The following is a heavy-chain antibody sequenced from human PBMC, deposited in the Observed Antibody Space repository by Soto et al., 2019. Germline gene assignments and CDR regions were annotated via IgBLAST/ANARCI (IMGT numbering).Heavy chain of an antibody. CDR1: GFILNTYG. CDR2: ILYDGSKK. D-gene: IGHD3-16*01. Sequence: SLRLSCVASGFILNTYGIYWVRQAPGKGLQWVAQILYDGSKKHYADSVRGRFTITRDNSKNTVYLQMDSLRVDDTAMYYCVRDLALMADYWGQGTLVTVSS. V-gene: IGHV3-30*03. CDR3: VRDLALMADY. J-gene: IGHJ4*02.